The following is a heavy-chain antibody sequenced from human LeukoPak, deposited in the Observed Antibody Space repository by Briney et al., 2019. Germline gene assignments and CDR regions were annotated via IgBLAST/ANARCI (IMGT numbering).Heavy chain of an antibody. CDR2: IYTSGST. J-gene: IGHJ4*02. CDR1: GGSISSYY. D-gene: IGHD3-22*01. V-gene: IGHV4-4*07. Sequence: SGTLSLTCTVSGGSISSYYWSWIRQPAGKGLEWIGRIYTSGSTNYNPSLKSRVTISVDTSRQLSLKLSSVTAADTAVYYCARDYFDSSGYLGSFHYWGQGTLVTVSS. CDR3: ARDYFDSSGYLGSFHY.